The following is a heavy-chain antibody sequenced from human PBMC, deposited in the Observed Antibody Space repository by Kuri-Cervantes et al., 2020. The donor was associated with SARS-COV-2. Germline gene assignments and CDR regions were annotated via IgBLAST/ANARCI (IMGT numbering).Heavy chain of an antibody. V-gene: IGHV1-3*01. J-gene: IGHJ4*02. D-gene: IGHD5-12*01. CDR3: ARERILPRRAFGYEFDY. CDR2: INAGNGNT. CDR1: GYTFTSYA. Sequence: ASVKVSCKASGYTFTSYAMHWVRQAPGQRLEWMGWINAGNGNTKYSQKFQGRVTITRDTFASTAYMELSSLRSEDTAVYYCARERILPRRAFGYEFDYWGQGTLVTVSS.